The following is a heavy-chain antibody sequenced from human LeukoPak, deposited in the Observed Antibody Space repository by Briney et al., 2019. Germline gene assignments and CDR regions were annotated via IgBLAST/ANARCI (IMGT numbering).Heavy chain of an antibody. CDR3: ARGIRYGGRYYFDY. CDR2: ISSSSSYT. V-gene: IGHV3-11*06. D-gene: IGHD4-17*01. Sequence: PGGSLRLSCAASGFTFSDYYMSWIRQAPGKGLEWVSYISSSSSYTNYADSVKGRFTISRDNAKNSLYLQMNSLRAEDTAVYYCARGIRYGGRYYFDYWGQGTLVTVSS. J-gene: IGHJ4*02. CDR1: GFTFSDYY.